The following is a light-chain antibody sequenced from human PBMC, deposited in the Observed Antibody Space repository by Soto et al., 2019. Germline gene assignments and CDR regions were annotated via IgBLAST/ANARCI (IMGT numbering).Light chain of an antibody. V-gene: IGKV1-5*01. CDR1: QSISSW. CDR3: QKYNSYSIFT. CDR2: DAS. Sequence: DIQMTQSPSTLSASVGDRVTITCRASQSISSWLAWYQQKPGKAPKLLIYDASSLESGVPSRFSGSGSGTEFTLTISSLQPDDFATYYCQKYNSYSIFTFGPGTKVDIK. J-gene: IGKJ3*01.